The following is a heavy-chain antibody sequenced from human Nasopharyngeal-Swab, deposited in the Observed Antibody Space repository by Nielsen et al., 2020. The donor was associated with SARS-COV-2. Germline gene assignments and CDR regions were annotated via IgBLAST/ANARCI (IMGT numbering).Heavy chain of an antibody. CDR2: INPNSGGT. D-gene: IGHD3-22*01. J-gene: IGHJ6*02. CDR1: GYTFTGYY. V-gene: IGHV1-2*02. CDR3: ARGRDYYDSSGYYEGSDYYYGMDV. Sequence: ASVKVSCKASGYTFTGYYMHWVRQAPGQGLEWMGWINPNSGGTNYAQKFQGRVTMTRDTSISTAYMELSRLRSDDTAVYYCARGRDYYDSSGYYEGSDYYYGMDVWGQGTTVTVSS.